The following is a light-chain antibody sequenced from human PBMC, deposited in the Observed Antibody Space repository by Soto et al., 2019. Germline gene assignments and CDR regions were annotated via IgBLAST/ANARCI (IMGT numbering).Light chain of an antibody. J-gene: IGKJ2*01. CDR3: QQLRAYPHT. CDR1: QTINNY. V-gene: IGKV1-9*01. CDR2: PAS. Sequence: DIQLTQSPPFLSASVGDRVTVTCRASQTINNYLAWFRKKEGKAPEFLIYPASTLQGGVPSRFSGHGFGINFTLTISSLRPEDFATYYCQQLRAYPHTFGQGTKVDIK.